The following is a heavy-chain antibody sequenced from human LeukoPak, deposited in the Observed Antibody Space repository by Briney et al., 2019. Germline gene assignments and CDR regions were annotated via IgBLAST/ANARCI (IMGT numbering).Heavy chain of an antibody. CDR3: ARDLYEYSSPQHPYH. CDR1: GFTFSSYS. Sequence: PGGSLRLSCAASGFTFSSYSMNWVREAPGKGLEWVSSIRSSSSYIYYADSVKGRFTISRDNAKNSLYLQMNSLRDEDTAVYYCARDLYEYSSPQHPYHWGQGTLVTVSS. V-gene: IGHV3-21*01. CDR2: IRSSSSYI. D-gene: IGHD6-13*01. J-gene: IGHJ5*02.